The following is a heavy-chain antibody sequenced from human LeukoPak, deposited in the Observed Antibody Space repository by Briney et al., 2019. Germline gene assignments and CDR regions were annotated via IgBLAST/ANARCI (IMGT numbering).Heavy chain of an antibody. J-gene: IGHJ4*02. D-gene: IGHD3-10*01. CDR2: ISSSSSYI. CDR3: ARDIRYYGSGSYIDY. Sequence: GGSLRLSCAASGSTFSSYSMNWVRQAPGKGLEWVSSISSSSSYIYYADSVKGRFTISRDNAKNSLYLQMNSLRAEDTAVYYCARDIRYYGSGSYIDYWGQGTLVTVSS. V-gene: IGHV3-21*01. CDR1: GSTFSSYS.